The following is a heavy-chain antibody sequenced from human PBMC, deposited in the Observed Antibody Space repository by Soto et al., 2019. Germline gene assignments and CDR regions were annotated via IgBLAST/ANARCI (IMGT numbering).Heavy chain of an antibody. CDR2: IKSKTDGGTT. J-gene: IGHJ3*02. CDR1: GFTFSNAW. CDR3: TTDGNGQDAFDI. Sequence: EVQLVESGGGLVKPGGSLRLACAASGFTFSNAWMSWVRQAPGKGLEWVGRIKSKTDGGTTDYAAPVKGRFTISRDDSNNTLYLQMNSLKTEDTAVYYCTTDGNGQDAFDIWGQGTMVTVSS. V-gene: IGHV3-15*01.